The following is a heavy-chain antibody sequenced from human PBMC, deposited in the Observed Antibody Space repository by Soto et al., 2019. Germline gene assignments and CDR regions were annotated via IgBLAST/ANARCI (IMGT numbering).Heavy chain of an antibody. J-gene: IGHJ6*02. CDR1: GCSIASSY. Sequence: XETLSLACTVAGCSIASSYWSWIRRPPGRGLEWIAYIYNTGISGYTPSTSYNPSLKSRVTMSVDTSKSQFSLKLTSVTAADTAVYYCARGEDAFFYYGLDVWGQGLTVTVSS. V-gene: IGHV4-59*01. CDR2: IYNTGISGYTPST. CDR3: ARGEDAFFYYGLDV.